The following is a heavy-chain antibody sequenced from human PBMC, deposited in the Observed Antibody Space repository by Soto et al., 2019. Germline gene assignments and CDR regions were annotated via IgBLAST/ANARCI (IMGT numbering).Heavy chain of an antibody. D-gene: IGHD5-18*01. CDR3: ARTILRDVAMVNFDS. Sequence: TETLSLTCTVSGGSISGFYWSWIRLPPGKGLEWIGYIFYSGSTTIYNPTLRSRLTISVDTSTNQFSPKLSSVTAADTALYFCARTILRDVAMVNFDSWGQGNLVTVSS. V-gene: IGHV4-59*01. J-gene: IGHJ4*02. CDR2: IFYSGST. CDR1: GGSISGFY.